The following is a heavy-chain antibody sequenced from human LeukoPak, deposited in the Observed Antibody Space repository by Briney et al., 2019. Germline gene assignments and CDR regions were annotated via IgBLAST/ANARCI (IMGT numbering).Heavy chain of an antibody. J-gene: IGHJ4*02. CDR3: ASGFHYYYDSSGYSPFDY. CDR2: ISSSSSYI. Sequence: PGGSLRLSCAASGFTFSSYSMNWVRQAPGKGLGWVSSISSSSSYIYYADSVKGRFTISRDNAKNSLYLQMNSLRAEDTAVYYCASGFHYYYDSSGYSPFDYWGQGTLVTVSS. D-gene: IGHD3-22*01. CDR1: GFTFSSYS. V-gene: IGHV3-21*01.